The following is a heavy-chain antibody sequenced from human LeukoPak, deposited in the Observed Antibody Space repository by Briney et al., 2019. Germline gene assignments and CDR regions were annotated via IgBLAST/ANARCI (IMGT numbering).Heavy chain of an antibody. D-gene: IGHD5-18*01. Sequence: GGSLRLSCAASGFTFSSYGMHWVRQAPGKGLEWVPVIWYDGSNKYYADSVKGRFTISRDNSKNTLYLQMNSLRAEDTAVYYCARDISGGYSSFDYWGQGTLVTVSS. CDR1: GFTFSSYG. CDR3: ARDISGGYSSFDY. V-gene: IGHV3-33*01. CDR2: IWYDGSNK. J-gene: IGHJ4*02.